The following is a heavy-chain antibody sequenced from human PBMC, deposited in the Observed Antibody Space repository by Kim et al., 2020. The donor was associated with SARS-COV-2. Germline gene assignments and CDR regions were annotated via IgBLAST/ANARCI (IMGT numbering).Heavy chain of an antibody. Sequence: ASVKVSCKASGYTFTGYYMHWVRQAPGQGLEWMGWINPNSGGTNYAQKFQGWVTMTRDTSISTAYMELSRLRSDDTAVYYCARAITGPWGYYFDYWGQGTLVTVSS. V-gene: IGHV1-2*04. J-gene: IGHJ4*02. D-gene: IGHD7-27*01. CDR3: ARAITGPWGYYFDY. CDR1: GYTFTGYY. CDR2: INPNSGGT.